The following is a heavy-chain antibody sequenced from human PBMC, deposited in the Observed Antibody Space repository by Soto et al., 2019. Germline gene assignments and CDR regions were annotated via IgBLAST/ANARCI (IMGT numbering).Heavy chain of an antibody. Sequence: ASVKVSCKASGYTFTGYYMHWVRQAPGQGLEWMGWINPNSGGTNYAQKFQGWVTMTTDTSTSTAYMELRSLRSDDTAVYYCARSTLSGSSTSYRGSYYYYMDVWGKGTTVTVSS. CDR2: INPNSGGT. CDR1: GYTFTGYY. V-gene: IGHV1-2*04. D-gene: IGHD2-2*01. J-gene: IGHJ6*03. CDR3: ARSTLSGSSTSYRGSYYYYMDV.